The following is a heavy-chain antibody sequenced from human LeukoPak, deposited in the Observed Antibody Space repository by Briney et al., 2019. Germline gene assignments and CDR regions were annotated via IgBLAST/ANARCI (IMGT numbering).Heavy chain of an antibody. CDR1: GFTFSSYS. J-gene: IGHJ4*02. CDR2: ISSSSSYI. CDR3: ATDRGGRDGYNNLLYYFDY. V-gene: IGHV3-21*01. Sequence: GGSLRLSCAASGFTFSSYSMNWVRQAPGKGLGWGSSISSSSSYIYYADSVKGRFTISRDNAKNSLYLQMNSLRAEDTAVYYCATDRGGRDGYNNLLYYFDYWGQGTLVTVSS. D-gene: IGHD5-24*01.